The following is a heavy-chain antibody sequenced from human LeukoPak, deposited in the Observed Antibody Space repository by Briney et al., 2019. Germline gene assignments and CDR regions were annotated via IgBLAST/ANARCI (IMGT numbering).Heavy chain of an antibody. CDR1: GFTFDDYA. V-gene: IGHV3-9*01. D-gene: IGHD3-16*01. J-gene: IGHJ4*02. Sequence: PGGSLRLSCAASGFTFDDYAMHWVRQAPGKGLEWVSGISWNSGSIGYADSVKGRFTISRDNAKNSLYLQMNSLRAEDTALYYCAKDMGGGFDCWGQGTLVTVS. CDR3: AKDMGGGFDC. CDR2: ISWNSGSI.